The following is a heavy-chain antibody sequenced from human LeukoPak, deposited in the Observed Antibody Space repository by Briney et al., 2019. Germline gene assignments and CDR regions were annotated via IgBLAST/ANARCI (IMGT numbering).Heavy chain of an antibody. CDR1: GYSFTNYW. J-gene: IGHJ4*02. V-gene: IGHV5-51*01. CDR3: ARHLGATGFDY. D-gene: IGHD1-26*01. Sequence: GESLKISCKGSGYSFTNYWIGWVRQMPGKGLEWMGIIYPSDSDTKYRPSFQGQVTISADKSTSTAYLQWSSLKATDTAMYYCARHLGATGFDYWGQGTLVTVSS. CDR2: IYPSDSDT.